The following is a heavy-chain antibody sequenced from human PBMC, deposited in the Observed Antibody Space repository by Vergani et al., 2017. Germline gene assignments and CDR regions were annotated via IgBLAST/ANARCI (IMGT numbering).Heavy chain of an antibody. CDR1: GGTFSSYT. Sequence: QVQLVQSGAEVKKPGSSVKVSCKASGGTFSSYTISWVRPAPGQGLEWMGRIIPILGIANYAQKFQGRVTVTADKSTSTAYMELSSLRSEDTAVYYCASSGPSGGWFDPWGQGTLVTVSS. CDR2: IIPILGIA. V-gene: IGHV1-69*02. CDR3: ASSGPSGGWFDP. D-gene: IGHD1-26*01. J-gene: IGHJ5*02.